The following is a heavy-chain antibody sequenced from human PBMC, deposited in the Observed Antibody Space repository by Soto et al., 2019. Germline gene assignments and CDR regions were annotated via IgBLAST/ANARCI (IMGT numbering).Heavy chain of an antibody. CDR1: GGTFSNYG. D-gene: IGHD2-21*01. CDR3: ARWGIDYAGSAYSQGHV. CDR2: IVPIFGA. Sequence: QVQLVQSGAEVKKPGSSVKVSCKSSGGTFSNYGFSWVRQAPGQGLECMGVIVPIFGAEHPQKFQGRVTITADESTNTVLLELRGLRSEDTAVYYCARWGIDYAGSAYSQGHVWGQGTTVTVSS. J-gene: IGHJ6*02. V-gene: IGHV1-69*12.